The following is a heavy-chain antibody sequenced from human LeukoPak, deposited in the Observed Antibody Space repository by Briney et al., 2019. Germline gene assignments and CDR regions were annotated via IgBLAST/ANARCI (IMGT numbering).Heavy chain of an antibody. CDR1: GYSFTGYY. CDR3: ARGVLGGSSNYYYSGMDV. J-gene: IGHJ6*02. CDR2: INPHSGGT. Sequence: ASVKVSCKASGYSFTGYYMHWVRQAPGQGLEWMGWINPHSGGTNYAQNFQGWVTMTRDTSISTAYMELSRLRSDDTAVYYCARGVLGGSSNYYYSGMDVWGQGTTVTVSS. D-gene: IGHD1-26*01. V-gene: IGHV1-2*04.